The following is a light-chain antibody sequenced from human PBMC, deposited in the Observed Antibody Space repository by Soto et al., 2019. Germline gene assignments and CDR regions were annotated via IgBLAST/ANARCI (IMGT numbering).Light chain of an antibody. CDR2: DVS. J-gene: IGLJ1*01. CDR1: SSDVGGYNY. Sequence: QSVLTQPASGSGAPGRASTISCTGTSSDVGGYNYVSWYQHHPGKAPKLMIYDVSNRPSGVSNRFSGSKSGNTASLTISGLQPEDEADYYCSSYTTSNTRQIVFGTGTKVTVL. V-gene: IGLV2-14*03. CDR3: SSYTTSNTRQIV.